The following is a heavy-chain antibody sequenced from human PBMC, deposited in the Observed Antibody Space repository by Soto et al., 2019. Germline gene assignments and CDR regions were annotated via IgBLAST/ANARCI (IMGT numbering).Heavy chain of an antibody. D-gene: IGHD6-13*01. V-gene: IGHV4-59*01. CDR2: VYNSGST. J-gene: IGHJ4*02. CDR3: ARYRREAVAGYTLDN. CDR1: GGSISSNY. Sequence: PSETLSLTCTVSGGSISSNYWTWIRQPPGKGLEWIGYVYNSGSTNYNPSLKSRVTISEDTSKGQFSLKVNSMTAADTAVYYCARYRREAVAGYTLDNWGQGMLVTVSS.